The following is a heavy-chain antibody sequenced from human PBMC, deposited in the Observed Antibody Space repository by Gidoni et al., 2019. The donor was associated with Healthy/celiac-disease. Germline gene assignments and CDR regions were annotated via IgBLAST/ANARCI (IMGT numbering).Heavy chain of an antibody. Sequence: RQPPGKGLEWIGYIYYSGSTNYNPSLKSRVTISVDTSKNQFSLKLSSVTAADTAVYYCARGELEMADAFDIWGQGTMVTVSS. J-gene: IGHJ3*02. CDR3: ARGELEMADAFDI. CDR2: IYYSGST. D-gene: IGHD3-3*01. V-gene: IGHV4-59*01.